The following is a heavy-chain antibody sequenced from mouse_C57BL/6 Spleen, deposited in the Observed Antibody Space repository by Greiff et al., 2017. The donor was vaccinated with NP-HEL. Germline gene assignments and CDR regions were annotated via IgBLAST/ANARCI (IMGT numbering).Heavy chain of an antibody. J-gene: IGHJ3*01. CDR1: GYTFTDYN. D-gene: IGHD2-4*01. V-gene: IGHV1-22*01. Sequence: VQLQQSGPQLVKPGASVKMSCKASGYTFTDYNMHWVKQSHGKSLEWIGYINPNNGGTSYNQKFKGKATLTVNKSSSTAYMELRSLTSEDSAVYYCAPNDYDAWFADWGQGTLVTVSA. CDR2: INPNNGGT. CDR3: APNDYDAWFAD.